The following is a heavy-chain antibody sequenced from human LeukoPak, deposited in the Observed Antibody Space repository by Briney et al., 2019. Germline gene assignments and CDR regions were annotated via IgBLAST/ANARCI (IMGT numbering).Heavy chain of an antibody. CDR3: ASNIAVATVTDY. V-gene: IGHV4-39*01. J-gene: IGHJ4*02. Sequence: PSETLSLTXTVSGGSISSSSYYWGWIRQPPGKGLEWIGSIYYSGSTYYNPSLKSRVTISVDTSKNQFSLKLSSVTAADTAVYYCASNIAVATVTDYWGQGTLVTVSS. CDR1: GGSISSSSYY. CDR2: IYYSGST. D-gene: IGHD6-19*01.